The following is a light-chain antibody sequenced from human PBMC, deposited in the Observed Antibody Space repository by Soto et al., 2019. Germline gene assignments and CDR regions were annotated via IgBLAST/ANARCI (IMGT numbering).Light chain of an antibody. Sequence: EIVLTQSPGTLSLSPGARATLSCRASQSISRSYLAWYQQKPGQAPGLLIYGASRRATGIPDRFIGSGSGTDCTRTSSRLEPEDVAVYYGQQYGYSPVMYTFGQGTKLESK. CDR1: QSISRSY. CDR2: GAS. J-gene: IGKJ2*01. V-gene: IGKV3-20*01. CDR3: QQYGYSPVMYT.